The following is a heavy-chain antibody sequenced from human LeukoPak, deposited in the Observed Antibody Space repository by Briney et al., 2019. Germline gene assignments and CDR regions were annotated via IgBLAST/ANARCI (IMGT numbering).Heavy chain of an antibody. J-gene: IGHJ4*02. CDR1: GYTFTSYY. Sequence: ASVKVSCKASGYTFTSYYMHWVRQAPGQGLEWMGWINTNTGNPTYAQGFTGRFVFSLDTSVSTAYLQISSLKAEDTAVYYCAREARKSYYYDSSGYYYWGQGTLVTVSS. CDR3: AREARKSYYYDSSGYYY. D-gene: IGHD3-22*01. V-gene: IGHV7-4-1*02. CDR2: INTNTGNP.